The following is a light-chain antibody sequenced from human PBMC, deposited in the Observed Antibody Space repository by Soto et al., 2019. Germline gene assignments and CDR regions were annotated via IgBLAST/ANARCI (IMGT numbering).Light chain of an antibody. CDR1: SSNIGSNY. Sequence: CVRTQPPSASGTPGERVTIFYSGSSSNIGSNYVYWYQQLPGTAPKLLIYRNNQRPSGVPDRFSGSKSGTSASLAISGLRSEDEADYYCAAWDDSLSGPLYVFGTGTKVTVL. J-gene: IGLJ1*01. CDR2: RNN. CDR3: AAWDDSLSGPLYV. V-gene: IGLV1-47*01.